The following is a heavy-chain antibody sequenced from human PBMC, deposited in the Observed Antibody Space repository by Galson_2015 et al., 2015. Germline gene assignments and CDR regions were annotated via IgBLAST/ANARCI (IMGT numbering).Heavy chain of an antibody. CDR3: ARARVITFGGPPGAY. J-gene: IGHJ4*02. CDR2: ISYDGSNK. CDR1: GFTFSSYA. Sequence: SLRLSCAASGFTFSSYAMHWVRQAPGKGLEWVAVISYDGSNKYYADSVKGRFTISRDNSKNTLYLQMNSLRAEDTAVYYCARARVITFGGPPGAYWGQGTLVTVSS. D-gene: IGHD3-16*01. V-gene: IGHV3-30*01.